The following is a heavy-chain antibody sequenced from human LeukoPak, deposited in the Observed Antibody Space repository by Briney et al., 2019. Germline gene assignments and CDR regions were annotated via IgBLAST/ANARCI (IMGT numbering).Heavy chain of an antibody. D-gene: IGHD5-12*01. CDR2: TYYRSKWYS. V-gene: IGHV6-1*01. Sequence: SQTLSLTCAISGDSVSSNNGAWNWIRQSPSRGLELLGRTYYRSKWYSSYALSVKGRITINADTSNNQFSLQLNSVTPEDTAVYYCARSQGATIYGFDYRGQGTLVTVSS. J-gene: IGHJ4*02. CDR3: ARSQGATIYGFDY. CDR1: GDSVSSNNGA.